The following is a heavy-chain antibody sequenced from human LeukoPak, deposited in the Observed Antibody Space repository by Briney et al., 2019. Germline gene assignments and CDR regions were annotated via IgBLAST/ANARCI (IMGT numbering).Heavy chain of an antibody. CDR3: ARLDGDYTGFNWYFDL. V-gene: IGHV4-39*01. D-gene: IGHD4-17*01. CDR2: VYYIGST. CDR1: GVSISSSSYY. J-gene: IGHJ2*01. Sequence: PSETLSLTCTVSGVSISSSSYYWGRIRQAPGKGREWSGSVYYIGSTYYNPSLKSRVTISVDTSKNPFSMKLSSVTAADTAVYYCARLDGDYTGFNWYFDLWGRGTLVTVSS.